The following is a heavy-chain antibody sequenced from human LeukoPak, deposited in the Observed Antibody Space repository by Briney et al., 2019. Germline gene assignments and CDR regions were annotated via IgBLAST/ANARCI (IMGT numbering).Heavy chain of an antibody. CDR2: IYYSGST. CDR1: GGSISSGGYY. CDR3: ARDSSSWYRGFDY. Sequence: PSETLSLTCTVSGGSISSGGYYWSWIRQHPGKGLEWIGYIYYSGSTYYNPSLKSRVTISVDTSKNQFSLKLSSVTAADTAVYYCARDSSSWYRGFDYWGQGTLVTVSS. J-gene: IGHJ4*02. V-gene: IGHV4-31*03. D-gene: IGHD6-13*01.